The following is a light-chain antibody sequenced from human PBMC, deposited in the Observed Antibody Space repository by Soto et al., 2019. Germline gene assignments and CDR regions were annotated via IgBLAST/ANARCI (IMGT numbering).Light chain of an antibody. CDR1: ISDVSGYNF. Sequence: QSALTQPASVSGSPGQSITISCTGTISDVSGYNFVSWYQQYPGEAPKLMIYDVSNRPSGVSNRFSGSKSANTASLTISGLQAEDEADYYCSSYTSSNTYVFGTGTKLTVL. CDR2: DVS. J-gene: IGLJ1*01. CDR3: SSYTSSNTYV. V-gene: IGLV2-14*03.